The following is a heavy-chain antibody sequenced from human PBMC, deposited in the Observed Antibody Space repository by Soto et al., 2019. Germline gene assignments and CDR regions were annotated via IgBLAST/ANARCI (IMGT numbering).Heavy chain of an antibody. V-gene: IGHV4-34*01. D-gene: IGHD7-27*01. J-gene: IGHJ6*02. CDR3: ARSGDGGYYYGMDV. Sequence: SETLSLTCTVSGGSISSYYWSWIRQPPGKGLEWIGEIDHSGYTNYNPSLKSRVTISVDTSKNQFSLKLSSVTAADTAVYYCARSGDGGYYYGMDVWGQGTTVTVSS. CDR1: GGSISSYY. CDR2: IDHSGYT.